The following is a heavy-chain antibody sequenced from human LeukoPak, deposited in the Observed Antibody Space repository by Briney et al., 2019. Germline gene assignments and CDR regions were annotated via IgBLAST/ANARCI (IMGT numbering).Heavy chain of an antibody. V-gene: IGHV3-9*01. Sequence: GGSLRLSCAASGFTFDDYAMHWVRQAPGKGLEWVSGISWNSGSIGYADPVKGRFTISRDNAKNSLYLQMNSLRAEDTALYYCAKDEAGATGLFYYGMDVWGQGTTVTVSS. J-gene: IGHJ6*02. CDR3: AKDEAGATGLFYYGMDV. D-gene: IGHD1-26*01. CDR1: GFTFDDYA. CDR2: ISWNSGSI.